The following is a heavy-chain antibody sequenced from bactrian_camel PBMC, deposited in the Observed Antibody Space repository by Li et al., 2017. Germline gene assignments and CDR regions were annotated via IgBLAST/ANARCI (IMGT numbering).Heavy chain of an antibody. Sequence: VQLVESGGGSVQAGGSLRLSCVVSGYRVDKPCMGWFRQVPGKEREGLATLDWRGITAYADSVKGRFTISKDNAKNTLYLQMNNLKPEDTAMYYCVAERLGGRWYGCADYKDYDYKSWGQGTQVTGS. J-gene: IGHJ6*01. V-gene: IGHV3S55*01. CDR2: LDWRGIT. CDR1: GYRVDKPC. CDR3: VAERLGGRWYGCADYKDYDYKS. D-gene: IGHD4*01.